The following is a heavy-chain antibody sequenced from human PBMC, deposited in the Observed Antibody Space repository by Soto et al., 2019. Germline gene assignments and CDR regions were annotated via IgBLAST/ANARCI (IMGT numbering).Heavy chain of an antibody. D-gene: IGHD3-9*01. J-gene: IGHJ6*02. Sequence: GGSLRLSCAASGFTVSSNYMSWVRQAPGKGLEWVSVIYSGGSTYYADSVKGRFTISRDNSKNTLYLQMNGLRAEDTAVYYCARDVLRYFDWFGDPDYYGMDVWGQGTTVTVSS. CDR1: GFTVSSNY. V-gene: IGHV3-53*01. CDR3: ARDVLRYFDWFGDPDYYGMDV. CDR2: IYSGGST.